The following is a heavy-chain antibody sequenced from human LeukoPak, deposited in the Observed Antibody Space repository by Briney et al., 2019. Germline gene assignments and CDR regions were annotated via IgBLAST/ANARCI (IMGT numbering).Heavy chain of an antibody. Sequence: GGSVRLSCAASGFTFSSYSMNWVRQAPGKGLEWVSHISSSSSTIYYADSVKGRFTISRDNAKNSLYLQMNSLRAEDTAVYYCAELGITMIGGVWGKGTTVTISS. J-gene: IGHJ6*04. V-gene: IGHV3-48*01. CDR3: AELGITMIGGV. D-gene: IGHD3-10*02. CDR2: ISSSSSTI. CDR1: GFTFSSYS.